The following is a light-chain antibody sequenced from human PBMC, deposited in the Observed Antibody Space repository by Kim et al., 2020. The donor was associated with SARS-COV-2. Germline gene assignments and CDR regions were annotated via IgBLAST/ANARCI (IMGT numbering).Light chain of an antibody. Sequence: SAGERANLSCRARHSVDSNLTWYQQKTGQAPRLLIDGASTRATGIPDRCSGRGSGTEITLTISNLQSEDMAIYYSQQYNNGTRWTFGQGTKMEIK. CDR3: QQYNNGTRWT. CDR2: GAS. V-gene: IGKV3-15*01. J-gene: IGKJ1*01. CDR1: HSVDSN.